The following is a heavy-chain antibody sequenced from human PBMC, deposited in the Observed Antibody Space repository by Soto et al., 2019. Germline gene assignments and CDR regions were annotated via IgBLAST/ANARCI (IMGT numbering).Heavy chain of an antibody. Sequence: RGSLRLSCAASGFTFSSYSMSWVRQAPGKGLEWVASINKNGGEKYYVDSVKGRFTISRDNAKNSLYLRMNSLRAEDTAVYYCARPLDTAMVSTWNYWGQGTLVTVSS. CDR3: ARPLDTAMVSTWNY. V-gene: IGHV3-7*03. CDR2: INKNGGEK. D-gene: IGHD5-18*01. CDR1: GFTFSSYS. J-gene: IGHJ4*02.